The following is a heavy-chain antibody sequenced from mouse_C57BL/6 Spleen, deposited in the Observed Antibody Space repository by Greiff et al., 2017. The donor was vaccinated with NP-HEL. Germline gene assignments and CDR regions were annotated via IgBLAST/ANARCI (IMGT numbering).Heavy chain of an antibody. J-gene: IGHJ1*03. V-gene: IGHV1-54*01. Sequence: QVQLKESGAELVRPGTSVKVSCKASGYAFTNYLIEWVKQRPGQGLEWIGVINPGSGGTNYNEKFKGKATLTADKSSSTAYMQLSSLTSEDSAVYFCARSDSNYEYFDVWGTGATVTVSS. CDR3: ARSDSNYEYFDV. D-gene: IGHD2-5*01. CDR2: INPGSGGT. CDR1: GYAFTNYL.